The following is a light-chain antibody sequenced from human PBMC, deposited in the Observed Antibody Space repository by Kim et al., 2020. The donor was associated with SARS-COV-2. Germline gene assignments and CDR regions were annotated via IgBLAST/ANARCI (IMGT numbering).Light chain of an antibody. CDR2: HDD. Sequence: SVSPGQTASIPCSGDKLGDKYACWYQQKPSQSPLLVIYHDDRRPSGIPERFSGSNSGNTATLTISGTQAMDEADYYCQAWVSGTYVFGPGTKVTVL. V-gene: IGLV3-1*01. CDR1: KLGDKY. J-gene: IGLJ1*01. CDR3: QAWVSGTYV.